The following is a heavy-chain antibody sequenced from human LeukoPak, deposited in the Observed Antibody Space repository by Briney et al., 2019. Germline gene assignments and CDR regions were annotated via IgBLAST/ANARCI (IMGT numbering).Heavy chain of an antibody. V-gene: IGHV1-2*02. CDR1: GYTFTGYY. CDR2: INPNSGGT. Sequence: ASVKVSCKTSGYTFTGYYMHWVRQAPGQGLEWMGWINPNSGGTNYAQKFQGRVTMTRDTSISTAYMELSRLRSDDTAVYYCARSRSFAGIGLDYWGQGTLVTVSS. J-gene: IGHJ4*02. D-gene: IGHD3-9*01. CDR3: ARSRSFAGIGLDY.